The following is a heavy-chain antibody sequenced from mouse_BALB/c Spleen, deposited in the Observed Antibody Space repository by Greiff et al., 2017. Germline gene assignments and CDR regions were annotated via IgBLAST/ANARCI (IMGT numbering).Heavy chain of an antibody. CDR3: AREGQRAMDY. J-gene: IGHJ4*01. CDR2: ISDGGSYT. V-gene: IGHV5-4*02. CDR1: GFTFSDYY. Sequence: EVQVVESGGGLVKPGGSLKLSCAASGFTFSDYYMYWVRQTPEKRLEWVATISDGGSYTYYPDSVKGRFTISRDNAKNNLYLQMSSLKSEDTAMYYCAREGQRAMDYWGQGTSVTVSS. D-gene: IGHD6-1*01.